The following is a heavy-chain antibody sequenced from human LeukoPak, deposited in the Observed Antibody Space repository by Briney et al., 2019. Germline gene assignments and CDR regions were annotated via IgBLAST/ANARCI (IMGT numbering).Heavy chain of an antibody. CDR2: INPNSGGT. CDR1: GYTFTGYY. J-gene: IGHJ6*02. D-gene: IGHD3-9*01. CDR3: AXXXXXXXGYHPGEYGMDV. Sequence: GASVKVSCKASGYTFTGYYMHWVRQAPGQGLEWMGWINPNSGGTNYAQKFQGRVTMTRDTSISTAYMELSRLRSDDTAVYYCAXXXXXXXGYHPGEYGMDVWGQGTTVTVSS. V-gene: IGHV1-2*02.